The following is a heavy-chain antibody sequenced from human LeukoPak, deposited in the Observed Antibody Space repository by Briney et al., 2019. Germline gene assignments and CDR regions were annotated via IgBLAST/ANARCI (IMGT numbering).Heavy chain of an antibody. D-gene: IGHD2-21*01. CDR1: GGSFSGNY. Sequence: SETLSLTCAVYGGSFSGNYWSWVRQPPRNGLEWVGEIKHSGTNNYNPSLKGHVTISGATSRNQCSLKLSSVTAADTAVYYCARGVVGYWGYYDYYYYMDVWGKGTTVTVSS. V-gene: IGHV4-34*01. CDR2: IKHSGTN. J-gene: IGHJ6*03. CDR3: ARGVVGYWGYYDYYYYMDV.